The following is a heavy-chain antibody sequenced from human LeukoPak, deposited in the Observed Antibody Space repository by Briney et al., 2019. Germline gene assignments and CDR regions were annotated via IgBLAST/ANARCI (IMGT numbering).Heavy chain of an antibody. J-gene: IGHJ4*02. Sequence: GGSLRLSCAASGFTFSSYGMHWVRQAPGKGLEWVAVLSSDGTTKYYADSVKGRFTISRDNSKNTLYLQMNSLRAEDTAVYYCAREYSSGWYSVGDYWGQGTLVTVSS. V-gene: IGHV3-30*03. CDR1: GFTFSSYG. CDR3: AREYSSGWYSVGDY. D-gene: IGHD6-19*01. CDR2: LSSDGTTK.